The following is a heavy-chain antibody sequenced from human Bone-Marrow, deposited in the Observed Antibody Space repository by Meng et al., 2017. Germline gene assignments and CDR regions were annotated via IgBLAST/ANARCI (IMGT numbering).Heavy chain of an antibody. CDR3: ALAGDGYNEIKPYYGLYVMDV. V-gene: IGHV1-69*02. J-gene: IGHJ6*02. Sequence: SVKLSCKASRGTFSSYTISWVRQAPGQGLEWMGRIIPILGIANYAQKVQGRVTITADKSTSTAYMDMSSLRSEDTAVYYCALAGDGYNEIKPYYGLYVMDVWGQGTTVTVSS. CDR2: IIPILGIA. D-gene: IGHD5-24*01. CDR1: RGTFSSYT.